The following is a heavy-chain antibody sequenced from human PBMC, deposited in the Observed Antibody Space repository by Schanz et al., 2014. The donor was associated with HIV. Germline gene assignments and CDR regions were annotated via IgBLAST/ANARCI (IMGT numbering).Heavy chain of an antibody. CDR1: TFTFNNYD. CDR2: ISGGGGKT. J-gene: IGHJ6*02. CDR3: AKVARWDYYNMDV. V-gene: IGHV3-23*01. Sequence: EVQLLESGGGLVQPGGSLRLSCAASTFTFNNYDMSWVRQAPGKGLEWVSIISGGGGKTYYADSVKGRFTISRDNSKNTLYLQMNSLRAEDTAVYHCAKVARWDYYNMDVWGQGTTVTVSS.